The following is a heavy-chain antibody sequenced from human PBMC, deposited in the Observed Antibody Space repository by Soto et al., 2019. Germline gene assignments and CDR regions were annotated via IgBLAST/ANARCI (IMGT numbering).Heavy chain of an antibody. V-gene: IGHV3-21*01. J-gene: IGHJ5*02. CDR2: ITTSSAYI. Sequence: EVQLVESGGGLVKPGGSLRLSCAASGFTFNTYDMNWVRQAPGKGLEWVSSITTSSAYIYYADSLKGRITISRDNAKNSLFLQMNSLRAEDTAVYYRVRSGTASLLRHSWFDTWGQGTLVTVSS. D-gene: IGHD2-21*01. CDR1: GFTFNTYD. CDR3: VRSGTASLLRHSWFDT.